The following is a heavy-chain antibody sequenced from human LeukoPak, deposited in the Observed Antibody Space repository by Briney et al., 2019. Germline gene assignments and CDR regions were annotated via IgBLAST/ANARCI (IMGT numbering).Heavy chain of an antibody. CDR3: ARLLVPAAMAAGADV. J-gene: IGHJ6*04. CDR1: GFTFSSYS. D-gene: IGHD2-2*01. Sequence: GGSLRLSCAASGFTFSSYSMNWVRQAPGKGLEWVSSISSSRSYIYYADSVKGRFTISRDNAENSLYLQMNSLRAEDTAVYYCARLLVPAAMAAGADVWGKGTTVTVSS. V-gene: IGHV3-21*01. CDR2: ISSSRSYI.